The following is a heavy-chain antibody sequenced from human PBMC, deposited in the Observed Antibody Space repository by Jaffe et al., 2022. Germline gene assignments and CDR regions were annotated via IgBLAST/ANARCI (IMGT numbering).Heavy chain of an antibody. V-gene: IGHV4-61*02. CDR2: IYTSGST. J-gene: IGHJ6*03. CDR1: GGSISSGSYY. Sequence: QVQLQESGPGLVKPSQTLSLTCTVSGGSISSGSYYWSWIRQPAGKGLEWIGRIYTSGSTNYNPSLKSRVTISVDTSKNQFSLKLSSVTAADTAVYYCARGLGYSYGADYYYYYMDVWGKGTTVTVSS. D-gene: IGHD5-18*01. CDR3: ARGLGYSYGADYYYYYMDV.